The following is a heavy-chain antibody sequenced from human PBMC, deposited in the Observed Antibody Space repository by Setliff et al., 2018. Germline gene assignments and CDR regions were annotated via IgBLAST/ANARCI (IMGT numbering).Heavy chain of an antibody. CDR2: IILIFDRT. CDR1: GGTFGDYG. V-gene: IGHV1-69*06. D-gene: IGHD6-25*01. J-gene: IGHJ1*01. Sequence: GASVKVSCKAPGGTFGDYGITWVRQAPGQGLEWMGGIILIFDRTKYAQKFQGRVTITADKSTSTAYMELSSLKSEDTAVYYCARAAGSLTSDEYFHHWGQGTLVTVSS. CDR3: ARAAGSLTSDEYFHH.